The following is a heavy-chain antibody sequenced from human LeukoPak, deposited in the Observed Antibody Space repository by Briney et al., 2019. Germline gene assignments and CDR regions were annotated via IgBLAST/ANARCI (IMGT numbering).Heavy chain of an antibody. J-gene: IGHJ4*02. Sequence: SETLSLTCTVSGGSVRSDSYYWSWIRQPPGKGLEWIGYVYYSGSTNYNPSLKSRVTISVDTSKNQFSLKLRSVTAADTAVFYCARDQYDTWSRRGNFDSWGQGTLVIVSS. CDR2: VYYSGST. V-gene: IGHV4-61*01. CDR3: ARDQYDTWSRRGNFDS. CDR1: GGSVRSDSYY. D-gene: IGHD3-3*01.